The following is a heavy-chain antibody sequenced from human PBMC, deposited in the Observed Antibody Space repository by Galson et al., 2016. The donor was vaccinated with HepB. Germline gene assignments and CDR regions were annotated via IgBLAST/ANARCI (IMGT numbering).Heavy chain of an antibody. CDR1: GFSFSSYD. CDR2: IGPDDNA. CDR3: ARSPNNYYGMDV. D-gene: IGHD1/OR15-1a*01. V-gene: IGHV3-13*01. Sequence: SLRLSCAASGFSFSSYDMHWVRQIPGKGLEWVSGIGPDDNAFYPGSVKGRFTTSRENAKNSLYLQMNDLCAGDTAVYYCARSPNNYYGMDVWGQGTTVIVSS. J-gene: IGHJ6*02.